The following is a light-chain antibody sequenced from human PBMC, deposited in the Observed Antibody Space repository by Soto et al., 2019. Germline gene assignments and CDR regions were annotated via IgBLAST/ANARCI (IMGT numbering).Light chain of an antibody. CDR1: SSNIGNNY. Sequence: SVLTQPPSVSAAPGQKVTISCSGSSSNIGNNYVSWYQQLPGTAPKLLIYENNKRPSGIPDRFSGSKSGTSATLGITGLQTGDEADYYCGTWDSSLLGVFGGGTKLTVL. CDR2: ENN. CDR3: GTWDSSLLGV. J-gene: IGLJ3*02. V-gene: IGLV1-51*02.